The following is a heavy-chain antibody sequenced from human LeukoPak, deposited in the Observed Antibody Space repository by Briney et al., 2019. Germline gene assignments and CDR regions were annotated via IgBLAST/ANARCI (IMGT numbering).Heavy chain of an antibody. V-gene: IGHV3-21*01. CDR3: ARGHSSSWYNWFDP. Sequence: GGSLRLSCSASGFTFSRYGMHWVRQAPGKGLEWVSSISSSSSYIYYADSVKGRFTISRDNAKNSLYLQMNSLRAEDTAVYYCARGHSSSWYNWFDPWGQGTLVTVSS. CDR2: ISSSSSYI. CDR1: GFTFSRYG. J-gene: IGHJ5*02. D-gene: IGHD6-13*01.